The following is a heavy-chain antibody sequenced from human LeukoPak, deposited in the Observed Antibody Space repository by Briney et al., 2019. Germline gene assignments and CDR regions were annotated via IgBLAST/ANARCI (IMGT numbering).Heavy chain of an antibody. D-gene: IGHD6-13*01. CDR2: ISYDGSNK. CDR1: GFTFSSYG. V-gene: IGHV3-30*18. CDR3: AKDRQQLAHYFDY. Sequence: PGGSLRLSCAASGFTFSSYGMHWVRQAPGKGLEWVAVISYDGSNKYYADSVKGRFTISRDNFKNTLYLQMNSLRAEDTAVYYCAKDRQQLAHYFDYWGQGTLVTVSS. J-gene: IGHJ4*02.